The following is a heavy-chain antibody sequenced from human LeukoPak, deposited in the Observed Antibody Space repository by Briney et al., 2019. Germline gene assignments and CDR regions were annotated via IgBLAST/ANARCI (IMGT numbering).Heavy chain of an antibody. J-gene: IGHJ4*02. CDR2: IDSEGSGT. Sequence: GGSLRLSCAASGFTLSHYWMHWVRQAAGKGLMWVARIDSEGSGTSYADSVKGRFTISRDNAKNMVYLQMNSLRAEDTAVYYCGSVFENWGQGTMVIVSP. CDR1: GFTLSHYW. CDR3: GSVFEN. V-gene: IGHV3-74*01.